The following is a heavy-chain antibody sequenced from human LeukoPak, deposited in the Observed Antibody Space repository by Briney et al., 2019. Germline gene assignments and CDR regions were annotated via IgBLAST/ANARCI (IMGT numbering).Heavy chain of an antibody. CDR1: GYSFTSYW. J-gene: IGHJ6*03. D-gene: IGHD2-8*01. Sequence: GESLKISCKGSGYSFTSYWSGWVRQMPGKGLEWMGIIYPDDSDTKYSPSFQGQVTISADKSISTAYLQWSSLKASDTAMYYCARLAFCTNAVCFSNYYYSMDVWGRGTPVTVSS. CDR2: IYPDDSDT. CDR3: ARLAFCTNAVCFSNYYYSMDV. V-gene: IGHV5-51*01.